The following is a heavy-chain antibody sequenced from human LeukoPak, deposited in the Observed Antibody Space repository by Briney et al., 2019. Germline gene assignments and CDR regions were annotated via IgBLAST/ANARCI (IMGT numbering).Heavy chain of an antibody. CDR3: ARVRRWLQNPWVIYYFDY. Sequence: GGSLRLSCAASGFTFSSYWMSWVRQAPGKGLEWVGNIKQDGSEKYYVDSVKGRFTISRDNAKNSLYLQMNSLRAEDTAVYYCARVRRWLQNPWVIYYFDYWGQGTLVTVSS. CDR1: GFTFSSYW. V-gene: IGHV3-7*01. J-gene: IGHJ4*02. D-gene: IGHD5-24*01. CDR2: IKQDGSEK.